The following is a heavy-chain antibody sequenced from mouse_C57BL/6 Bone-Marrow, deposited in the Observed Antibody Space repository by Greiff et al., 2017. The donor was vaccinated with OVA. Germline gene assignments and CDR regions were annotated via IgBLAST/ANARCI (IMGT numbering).Heavy chain of an antibody. Sequence: VTLKVSGAELVKPGASVKLSCTASGFNIKDYYMHWVKQRTEQGLEWIGRIDPEDGETKYAPEFQGKATITADTSSNTAYLQRSSLTSEDTAVYYCARDGYYVDYWGQGTTLTVSS. J-gene: IGHJ2*01. CDR2: IDPEDGET. CDR3: ARDGYYVDY. CDR1: GFNIKDYY. D-gene: IGHD2-3*01. V-gene: IGHV14-2*01.